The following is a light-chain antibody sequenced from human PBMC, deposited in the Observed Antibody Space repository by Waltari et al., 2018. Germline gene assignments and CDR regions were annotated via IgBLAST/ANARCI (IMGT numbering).Light chain of an antibody. CDR1: KLGDKY. CDR2: QDS. V-gene: IGLV3-1*01. CDR3: QAWDSSTAV. J-gene: IGLJ1*01. Sequence: SYELTQPPSVSVSPGQTASITCSGDKLGDKYACWYQQTPGQSPVLVIYQDSKRPSAFPERFSGSHAGNTATLTISGTQAMDEAEYDCQAWDSSTAVFGTGTKVTVL.